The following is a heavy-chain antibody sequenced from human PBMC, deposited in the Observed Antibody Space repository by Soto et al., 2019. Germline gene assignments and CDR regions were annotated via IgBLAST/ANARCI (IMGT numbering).Heavy chain of an antibody. V-gene: IGHV4-31*03. D-gene: IGHD3-10*01. CDR1: GTSTSSGAFY. CDR3: AALVRGVTMKQYHGKDV. Sequence: QVQLQESGPRLVKPSQTLSLTCSVSGTSTSSGAFYWNWIRQHPGKGLEWIGDMYYTGSSNYNPSLKNRVTISLDTSKNQFCLKLNDVTAADTAVYYYAALVRGVTMKQYHGKDVWGPGTTVNVSS. J-gene: IGHJ6*02. CDR2: MYYTGSS.